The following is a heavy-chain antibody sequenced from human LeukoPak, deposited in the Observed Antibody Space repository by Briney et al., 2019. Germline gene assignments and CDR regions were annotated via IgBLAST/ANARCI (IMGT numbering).Heavy chain of an antibody. Sequence: SETLSLTCTISGDSITSYYWSWIRQPPGKRLEWIGYIYSSGSTNYNPSLKSRVTMSVDTSKGQFSLKLSSVTGADTAVYYCARAAYCGGDCYSGVEYFQHWGQGTLVTVSS. V-gene: IGHV4-59*08. CDR2: IYSSGST. D-gene: IGHD2-21*02. CDR3: ARAAYCGGDCYSGVEYFQH. CDR1: GDSITSYY. J-gene: IGHJ1*01.